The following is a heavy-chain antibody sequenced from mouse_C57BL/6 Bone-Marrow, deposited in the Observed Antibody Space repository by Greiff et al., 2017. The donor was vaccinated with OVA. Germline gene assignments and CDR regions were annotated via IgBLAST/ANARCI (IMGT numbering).Heavy chain of an antibody. CDR2: ISSGGSYT. D-gene: IGHD1-1*01. CDR3: ARGAYYSSSYRYFDV. CDR1: GFTFSSYG. Sequence: EVQGVESGGDLVKPGGSLKLSCAASGFTFSSYGMSWVRQTPDKRLEWVATISSGGSYTYYPDSVKGRFTISRDNATNTLYLQLSSLKSEDTAMYYCARGAYYSSSYRYFDVWGTGTTVTVSS. J-gene: IGHJ1*03. V-gene: IGHV5-6*01.